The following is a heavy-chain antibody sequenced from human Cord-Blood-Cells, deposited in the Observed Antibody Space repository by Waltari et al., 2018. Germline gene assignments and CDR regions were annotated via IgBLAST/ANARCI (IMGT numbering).Heavy chain of an antibody. CDR1: GFTFSSYG. Sequence: QVQLVESGGGVVQPGRSLRLSCAASGFTFSSYGMHWVRQAPGKGLEWVAVIWYDGSNKYYADSVKGRFTISRDNPKNTLYLQMNSLRAEDTAVYYCARDRGKGLWDYWGQGTLVTVSS. CDR2: IWYDGSNK. D-gene: IGHD5-18*01. V-gene: IGHV3-33*01. J-gene: IGHJ4*02. CDR3: ARDRGKGLWDY.